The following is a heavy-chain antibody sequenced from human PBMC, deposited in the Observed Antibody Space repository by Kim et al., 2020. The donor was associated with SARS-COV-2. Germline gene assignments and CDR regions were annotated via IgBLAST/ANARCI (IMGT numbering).Heavy chain of an antibody. CDR2: INHSGSN. CDR3: ARDWRYSSGWYEYNWFDP. J-gene: IGHJ5*02. Sequence: SETLSLTCAVYGGSFSGYYWSWIRQPPGKGLEWIGEINHSGSNNYNPSLKSRVTISVDTSKNQFSLKLSSVTAADTAVYYCARDWRYSSGWYEYNWFDP. V-gene: IGHV4-34*01. D-gene: IGHD6-19*01. CDR1: GGSFSGYY.